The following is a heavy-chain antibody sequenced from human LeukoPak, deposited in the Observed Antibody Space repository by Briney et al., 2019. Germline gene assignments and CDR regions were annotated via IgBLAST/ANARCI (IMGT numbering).Heavy chain of an antibody. J-gene: IGHJ4*02. CDR1: GFTFSTYV. Sequence: GGSLRLSCSVSGFTFSTYVMHWVRQAPGKGLEYVSAISSNGDNTYYADSVKGRFTISRDNSKNMLYLQMSSLRADDTAVYYCVRGTGYWGQGTLVTVSS. CDR2: ISSNGDNT. CDR3: VRGTGY. V-gene: IGHV3-64D*06.